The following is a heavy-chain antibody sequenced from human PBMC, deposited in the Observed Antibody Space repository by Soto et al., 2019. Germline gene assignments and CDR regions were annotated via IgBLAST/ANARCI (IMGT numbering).Heavy chain of an antibody. V-gene: IGHV3-7*05. D-gene: IGHD1-26*01. Sequence: PGGSLILSCGASGFTFSDYWMTWVRQAPGKGLEWVANMNQAGSEKNYVDSVKGRFIISRDNAQNSLFLQMDSLRAEDTAVYYCARQHSGSYYFDYWGRGTLVTVSS. CDR1: GFTFSDYW. J-gene: IGHJ4*02. CDR3: ARQHSGSYYFDY. CDR2: MNQAGSEK.